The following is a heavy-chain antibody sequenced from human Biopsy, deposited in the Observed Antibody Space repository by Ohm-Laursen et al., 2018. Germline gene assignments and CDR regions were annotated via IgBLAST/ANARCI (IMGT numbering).Heavy chain of an antibody. Sequence: TLSLTCAVYGESFNGYYWSWIRQTPKKGLEWIGEINHSGGTNYNPSLKSRVTISVDTSKNQFSLKVRSVTAADTAVYYCVRGVDYYDPYHYYALDVWGQGTTVTVSS. CDR3: VRGVDYYDPYHYYALDV. D-gene: IGHD3-22*01. CDR2: INHSGGT. J-gene: IGHJ6*02. CDR1: GESFNGYY. V-gene: IGHV4-34*01.